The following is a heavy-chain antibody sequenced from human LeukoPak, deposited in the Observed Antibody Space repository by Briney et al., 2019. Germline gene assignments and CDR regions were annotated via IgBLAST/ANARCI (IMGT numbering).Heavy chain of an antibody. CDR3: TTDGYIVVVTYYFDY. CDR2: IKSKADGGTT. J-gene: IGHJ4*02. CDR1: GFTFSNAW. V-gene: IGHV3-15*01. Sequence: NSGGSLRLSCAASGFTFSNAWMSWVRRAPGKGLEWVGRIKSKADGGTTDYAAPVKGRFTISRDDSKNTLYLQMNSLKTEDTAVYYCTTDGYIVVVTYYFDYWGQGTLVTVSS. D-gene: IGHD3-22*01.